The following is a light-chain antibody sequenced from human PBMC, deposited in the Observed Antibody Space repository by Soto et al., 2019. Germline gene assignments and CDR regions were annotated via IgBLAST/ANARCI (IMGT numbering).Light chain of an antibody. CDR1: SGSVSTNHY. CDR3: VLYMGSGISV. CDR2: STA. Sequence: QTVVTQEPSFSVSPGGTVTLTCGLSSGSVSTNHYPSWYQQTPGQAPRTLIHSTATRSSGVPERFSGSILGNKAALAITGAQADDESDYYCVLYMGSGISVFGGGTKVTVL. V-gene: IGLV8-61*01. J-gene: IGLJ2*01.